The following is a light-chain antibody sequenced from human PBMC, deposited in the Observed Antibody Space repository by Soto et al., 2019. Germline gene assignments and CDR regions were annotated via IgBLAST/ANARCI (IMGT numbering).Light chain of an antibody. V-gene: IGLV1-40*01. J-gene: IGLJ1*01. CDR3: QSYDSSLSGSEV. CDR2: GNG. CDR1: SSNIGAGHD. Sequence: QSVLTQPPSVSGAPGQRVTISCTGSSSNIGAGHDVHWYQHLPGTAPKLLIYGNGNRPSGVPDRFSGSKSGTSASLAITGLQAEDEADYYCQSYDSSLSGSEVFGTGNKLTVL.